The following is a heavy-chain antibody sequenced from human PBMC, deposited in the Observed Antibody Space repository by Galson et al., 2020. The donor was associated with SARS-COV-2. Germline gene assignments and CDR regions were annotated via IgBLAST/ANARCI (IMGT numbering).Heavy chain of an antibody. Sequence: ASVKVSCKASGYTFSSYGISWVRQAPGQGLEWMGWINPYSGNTNYAQKLQGRVTMTTDTSTSTAYLELRSLRFDDTAVYYCARGLGSSGWYGGNWFDPWGQGTLVTVSS. CDR3: ARGLGSSGWYGGNWFDP. V-gene: IGHV1-18*01. D-gene: IGHD6-19*01. J-gene: IGHJ5*02. CDR2: INPYSGNT. CDR1: GYTFSSYG.